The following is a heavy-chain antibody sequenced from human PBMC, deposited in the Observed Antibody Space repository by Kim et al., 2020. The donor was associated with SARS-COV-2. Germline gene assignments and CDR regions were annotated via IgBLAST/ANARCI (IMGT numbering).Heavy chain of an antibody. V-gene: IGHV3-74*01. CDR1: GFTFSSYW. CDR2: INSDGGST. CDR3: ARDPLYYYDVYYYYYYGMDV. D-gene: IGHD3-22*01. J-gene: IGHJ6*02. Sequence: GGSLRLSCAASGFTFSSYWMHWVRQAPGKGLVWVSRINSDGGSTSYADSVKGRFTISRDNAKNTLYLQMNSLRAEDTAVYYCARDPLYYYDVYYYYYYGMDVWGQGTTVTVSS.